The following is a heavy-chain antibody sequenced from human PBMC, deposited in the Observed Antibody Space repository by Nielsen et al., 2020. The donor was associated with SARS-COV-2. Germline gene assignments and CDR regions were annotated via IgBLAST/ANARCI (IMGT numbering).Heavy chain of an antibody. CDR1: GDSISSNNYH. CDR3: AREKFYYDTSNRPYNWFDP. V-gene: IGHV4-39*07. J-gene: IGHJ5*02. Sequence: SETLSLTCTVSGDSISSNNYHWGWIRQPPGKGQEWIGTIYYSGSTYYNPSLKSRVTISVDTSKNQFSLRLSSVTAADMAVYYCAREKFYYDTSNRPYNWFDPWGQGTLVTVSS. D-gene: IGHD3-22*01. CDR2: IYYSGST.